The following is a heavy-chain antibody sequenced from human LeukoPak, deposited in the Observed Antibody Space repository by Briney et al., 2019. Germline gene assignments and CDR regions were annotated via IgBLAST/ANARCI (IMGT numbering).Heavy chain of an antibody. CDR1: GYTFTSYG. D-gene: IGHD5-12*01. CDR3: ARGEVATTADY. Sequence: ASVKVSCKASGYTFTSYGISWVRQAPGQGLEWMGWMNPNSGNTGYAQKFQGRVTMTRNTSISTAYMELSSLRSEDTAVYYCARGEVATTADYWGQGTLVTVSS. CDR2: MNPNSGNT. J-gene: IGHJ4*02. V-gene: IGHV1-8*02.